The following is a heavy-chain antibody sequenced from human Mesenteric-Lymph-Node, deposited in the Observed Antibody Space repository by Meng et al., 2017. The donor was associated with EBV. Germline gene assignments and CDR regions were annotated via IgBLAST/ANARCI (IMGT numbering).Heavy chain of an antibody. CDR1: GGSISSSSYY. CDR3: ARDRGIAAADY. J-gene: IGHJ4*02. D-gene: IGHD6-13*01. Sequence: LRGSGPGLLTPSETLSLPCTVSGGSISSSSYYWGWIRQPPGKGLEWIGSIYYSGSTYYNPSLKSRVTISVDTSKNQFSLKLSSVTAADTAVYYCARDRGIAAADYWGQGTLVTVSS. V-gene: IGHV4-39*07. CDR2: IYYSGST.